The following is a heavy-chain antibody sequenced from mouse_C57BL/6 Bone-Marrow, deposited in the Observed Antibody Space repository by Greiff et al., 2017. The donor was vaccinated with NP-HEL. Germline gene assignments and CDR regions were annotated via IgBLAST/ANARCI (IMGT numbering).Heavy chain of an antibody. CDR1: GYTFTSYW. CDR3: AVYYGSSYGAMDY. D-gene: IGHD1-1*01. J-gene: IGHJ4*01. Sequence: QVHVKQPGAELVKPGASVKLSCKASGYTFTSYWMHWVKQRPGQGLEWIGMIHPNSGSTNYNEKFKSKATLTVDKSSSTAYMQLSSLTSEDSAVYYCAVYYGSSYGAMDYWGQGTSVTVSS. CDR2: IHPNSGST. V-gene: IGHV1-64*01.